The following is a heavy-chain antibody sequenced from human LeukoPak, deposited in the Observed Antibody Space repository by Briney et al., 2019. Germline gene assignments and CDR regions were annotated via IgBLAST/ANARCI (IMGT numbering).Heavy chain of an antibody. J-gene: IGHJ6*02. V-gene: IGHV4-59*12. D-gene: IGHD3-16*02. CDR1: GGSMTGSY. CDR2: IYYSGTT. Sequence: SETLSLTCTVSGGSMTGSYWSWIRQPPGKGLEWIGYIYYSGTTNYNPPLKSRVTISVDKSKNQFSLKLSSVTAADTAVYYCASSYYDYVWGSYRPDYYYYGMDVWGQGTTVTVSS. CDR3: ASSYYDYVWGSYRPDYYYYGMDV.